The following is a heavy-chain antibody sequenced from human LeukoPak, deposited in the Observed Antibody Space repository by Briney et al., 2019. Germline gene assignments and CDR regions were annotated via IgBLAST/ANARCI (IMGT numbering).Heavy chain of an antibody. CDR2: IIPIFGTA. D-gene: IGHD5-18*01. Sequence: SVKVSCKASGGTFSSYAISWVRQAPGQGLEWMGGIIPIFGTANYAQKFQGRVTITADESTSTAYMELSSLRSEDTAVYYCAREGHTAMDGGASDIWSQGTMVTVSS. J-gene: IGHJ3*02. CDR3: AREGHTAMDGGASDI. CDR1: GGTFSSYA. V-gene: IGHV1-69*13.